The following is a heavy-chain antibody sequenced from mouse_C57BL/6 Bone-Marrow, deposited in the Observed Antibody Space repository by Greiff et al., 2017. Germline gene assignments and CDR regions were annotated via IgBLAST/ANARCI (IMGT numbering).Heavy chain of an antibody. CDR1: GYTFTSYW. V-gene: IGHV1-69*01. CDR3: ARRLEWFDY. D-gene: IGHD2-10*02. Sequence: VQLQQPGAELVMPGASVKLSCKASGYTFTSYWMHWVKQRPGQGLEWIGEIDPSDSYTKYNQKFKGKSTLTVDKPSSTSYMQLSSLTSEDSAVYYCARRLEWFDYWGKGTTLTVSS. CDR2: IDPSDSYT. J-gene: IGHJ2*01.